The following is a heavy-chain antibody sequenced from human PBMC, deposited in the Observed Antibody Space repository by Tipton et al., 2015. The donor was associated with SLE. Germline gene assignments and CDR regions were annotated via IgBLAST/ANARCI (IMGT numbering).Heavy chain of an antibody. Sequence: LSLTCAVYGGSFSGYYWSWIRQPPGKGLEWVSVIYSGGSTYYADSVKGRFTISRDNAKNSLYLQMNSLRAEDTAVYYCASRAATLDYWGQGTLVTVSS. V-gene: IGHV3-53*03. CDR3: ASRAATLDY. D-gene: IGHD2-15*01. CDR1: GGSFSGYY. J-gene: IGHJ4*02. CDR2: IYSGGST.